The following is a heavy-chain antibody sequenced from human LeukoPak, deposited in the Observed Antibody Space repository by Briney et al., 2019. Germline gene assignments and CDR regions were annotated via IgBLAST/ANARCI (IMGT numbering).Heavy chain of an antibody. Sequence: SETLSLTCTVSGGSISTGCYYWTWIRQHPGKGLEWIGYIYNSGTAYYNPSLASRVTISGDTSKNQFSLKLNSVTAADTAVYYCARTAGWSYGFDYWGQGTLVTVSS. CDR3: ARTAGWSYGFDY. D-gene: IGHD5-18*01. CDR1: GGSISTGCYY. CDR2: IYNSGTA. V-gene: IGHV4-31*03. J-gene: IGHJ4*02.